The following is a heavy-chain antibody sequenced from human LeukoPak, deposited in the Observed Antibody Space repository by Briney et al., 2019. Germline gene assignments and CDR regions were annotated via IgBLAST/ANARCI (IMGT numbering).Heavy chain of an antibody. CDR1: GFNFSSYA. J-gene: IGHJ4*02. V-gene: IGHV3-30-3*01. CDR3: ARDRAGFDY. CDR2: ISYDGSNK. Sequence: PGRSLRLSCAASGFNFSSYAMHWVRQAPGKGLEWVAVISYDGSNKYYADSVKGRFTISRDNSKNTLYLQMNSLRAEDTAVYYCARDRAGFDYWGQGTLVTVSS. D-gene: IGHD6-19*01.